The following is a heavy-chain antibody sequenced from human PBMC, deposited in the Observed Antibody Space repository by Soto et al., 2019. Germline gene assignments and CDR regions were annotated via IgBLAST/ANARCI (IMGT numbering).Heavy chain of an antibody. J-gene: IGHJ4*02. CDR2: IYYSGST. V-gene: IGHV4-59*01. CDR1: GGSISSYY. CDR3: ARDGRGITMDQGLDY. D-gene: IGHD3-10*01. Sequence: ASETLSLTCTVSGGSISSYYWSWIRQPPGKGLEWIGYIYYSGSTNYNPSLKSRVTISVDTSKNQFSLKLSSVTAADTAVYYCARDGRGITMDQGLDYWGQGTLVTVSS.